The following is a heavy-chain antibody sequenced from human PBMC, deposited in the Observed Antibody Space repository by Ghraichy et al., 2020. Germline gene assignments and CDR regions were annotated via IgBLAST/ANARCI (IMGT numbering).Heavy chain of an antibody. Sequence: SETLSLTYTVSGGSISSSSYYWGWIRQPPGKGLEWIGSIYYSGSTYYNPSLKSRVTISVDTSKNQFSLKLSSVTAADTAVYYCARVIDWDVDYGDYVEAFDIWGQGTMVTVSS. CDR2: IYYSGST. J-gene: IGHJ3*02. D-gene: IGHD4-17*01. CDR3: ARVIDWDVDYGDYVEAFDI. V-gene: IGHV4-39*01. CDR1: GGSISSSSYY.